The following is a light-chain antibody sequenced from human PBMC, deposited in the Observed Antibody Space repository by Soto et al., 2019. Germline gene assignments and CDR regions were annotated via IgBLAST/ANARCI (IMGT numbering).Light chain of an antibody. CDR2: EAS. CDR1: QSVNIW. J-gene: IGKJ1*01. Sequence: DIQMTQFPSALSASVGDRVTITCRASQSVNIWLAWYQQKPGKAPKLLISEASTVETGAPAGFSGSGSGTQFTLTISSLQPDDLATYYCQQYNNFWTFGQGTKVQIK. CDR3: QQYNNFWT. V-gene: IGKV1-5*03.